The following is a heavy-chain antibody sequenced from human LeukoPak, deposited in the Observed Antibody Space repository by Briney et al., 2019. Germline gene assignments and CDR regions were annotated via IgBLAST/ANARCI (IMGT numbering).Heavy chain of an antibody. V-gene: IGHV1-18*01. D-gene: IGHD2-21*02. Sequence: ASMKVSCKASGYRFTSYAINWVRQAPGQGLEWMGWISAYNGNTDYAQKFQGRVTMTTDTSTSTAYMELRSLTSDDTAVYYCARGVVVVTAIPFDYWGQGTLVTVSS. CDR2: ISAYNGNT. J-gene: IGHJ4*02. CDR3: ARGVVVVTAIPFDY. CDR1: GYRFTSYA.